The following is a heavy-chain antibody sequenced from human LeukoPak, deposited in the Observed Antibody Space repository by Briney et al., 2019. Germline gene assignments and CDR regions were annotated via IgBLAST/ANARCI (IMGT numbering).Heavy chain of an antibody. CDR2: ISSSSTYI. V-gene: IGHV3-21*01. Sequence: GGSLRLSCAASGLAFSTYSMSCVRQAPGKGLEWVSSISSSSTYIYYADYADSVKGRFTISRDNSKNTLYLQMSSLRAEDTAMYYCVNQISGWVYWGQGTLVTVSS. CDR1: GLAFSTYS. CDR3: VNQISGWVY. J-gene: IGHJ4*02. D-gene: IGHD6-19*01.